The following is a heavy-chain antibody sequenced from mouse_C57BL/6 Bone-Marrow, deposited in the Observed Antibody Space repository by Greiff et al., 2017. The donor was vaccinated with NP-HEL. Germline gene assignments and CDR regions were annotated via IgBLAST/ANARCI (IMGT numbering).Heavy chain of an antibody. D-gene: IGHD1-1*01. J-gene: IGHJ1*03. CDR2: INPNYGTS. CDR3: ARGPDYYGSSYWYFDG. CDR1: GYSFTDYN. V-gene: IGHV1-39*01. Sequence: EVQLQQSGPELVKPGASVKISCKASGYSFTDYNMNWVKQSPGKSLEWIGVINPNYGTSSYNQKFKGKATLTVDQSSSTAYLQLNSLTSEDEAVYYCARGPDYYGSSYWYFDGWGTGTTVTVSS.